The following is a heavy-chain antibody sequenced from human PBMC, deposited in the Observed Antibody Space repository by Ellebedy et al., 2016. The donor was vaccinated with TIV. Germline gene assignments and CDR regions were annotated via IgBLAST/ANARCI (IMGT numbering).Heavy chain of an antibody. CDR3: AKEYVSGSYYYYYQGMDV. Sequence: GESLKISXAASGFTFSRYAMSWVRQAPGKGLEWVSGITGSGVSTYYAGSAKGRFTISRDNSKNTLYLQMNSLRAEDTAVYYCAKEYVSGSYYYYYQGMDVWGQGTTVTVSS. CDR2: ITGSGVST. D-gene: IGHD3-10*01. V-gene: IGHV3-23*01. CDR1: GFTFSRYA. J-gene: IGHJ6*02.